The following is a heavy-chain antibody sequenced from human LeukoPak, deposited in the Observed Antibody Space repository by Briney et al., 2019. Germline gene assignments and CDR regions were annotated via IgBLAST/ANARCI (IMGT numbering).Heavy chain of an antibody. CDR3: AKVQLARGYYYYYMDG. V-gene: IGHV3-33*06. Sequence: PGRSLRLSCAASGFTFSSYGMHWVRQAPGKGLVWVAVIWYDGSNKYSADSVKGRFTISRDNSKNPLYLQMTSLRDEDTAVYYCAKVQLARGYYYYYMDGWGKGATVTVSS. CDR2: IWYDGSNK. J-gene: IGHJ6*03. CDR1: GFTFSSYG. D-gene: IGHD5-18*01.